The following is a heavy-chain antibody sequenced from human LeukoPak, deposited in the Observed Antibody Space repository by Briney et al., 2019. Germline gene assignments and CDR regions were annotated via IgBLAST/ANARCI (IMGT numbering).Heavy chain of an antibody. Sequence: GGSLRLSCAASGFTFSTYWMSWVRQAPGKGLEWVANIKQDGSEKHYVASVKGRFTISRDNAKNSLYLQMNSLRAEDTAVYYCARPGRDDAFDIWGQGTMVTVS. CDR1: GFTFSTYW. J-gene: IGHJ3*02. CDR3: ARPGRDDAFDI. CDR2: IKQDGSEK. V-gene: IGHV3-7*01.